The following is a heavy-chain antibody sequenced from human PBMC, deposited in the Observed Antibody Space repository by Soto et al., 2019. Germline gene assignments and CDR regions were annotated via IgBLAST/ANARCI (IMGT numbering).Heavy chain of an antibody. CDR2: ISYDGSNK. J-gene: IGHJ6*03. CDR3: AKDRRPAGYYYYYMDV. V-gene: IGHV3-30*18. Sequence: QVQLVESGGGVVQPGRSPRLSCAASGFTFSSYGMHWVRQAPGKGLEWVAVISYDGSNKYYADSVKGRFTISRDNSKNTLYLQMNSLRAEDTAVYYCAKDRRPAGYYYYYMDVWGKGTTVTVSS. CDR1: GFTFSSYG. D-gene: IGHD6-13*01.